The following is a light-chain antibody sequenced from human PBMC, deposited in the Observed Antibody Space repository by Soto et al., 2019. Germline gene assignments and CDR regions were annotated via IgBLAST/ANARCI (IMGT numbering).Light chain of an antibody. CDR2: GAS. CDR1: QSVSSSY. V-gene: IGKV3-20*01. CDR3: QQYGSSPWT. Sequence: EIVLTQSPGTLSLSPGERATLSCRASQSVSSSYLAWYQQKPGQAPRLLIYGASSRATGIPDRFSGSGSGTDFTHTISRLEPEEFAVYYCQQYGSSPWTFGQGTKVEIK. J-gene: IGKJ1*01.